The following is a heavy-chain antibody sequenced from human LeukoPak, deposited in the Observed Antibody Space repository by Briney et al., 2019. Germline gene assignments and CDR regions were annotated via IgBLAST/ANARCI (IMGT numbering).Heavy chain of an antibody. CDR3: AKDPHYYDSSLGDGDAFDI. D-gene: IGHD3-22*01. J-gene: IGHJ3*02. CDR1: GFTFSSYG. CDR2: ILYDGSDK. Sequence: GGSLRLSCAASGFTFSSYGIHWVRQAPGKGLEWVTFILYDGSDKYYADSVKGRFSISRDNSKNTLYLQMNSLRPEDTAVYYCAKDPHYYDSSLGDGDAFDIWGQGTMVTVSS. V-gene: IGHV3-30*02.